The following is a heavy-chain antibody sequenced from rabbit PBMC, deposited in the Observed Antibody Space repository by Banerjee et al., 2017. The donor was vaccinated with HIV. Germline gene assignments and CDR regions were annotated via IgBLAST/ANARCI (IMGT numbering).Heavy chain of an antibody. Sequence: QEQLEESGGDLVKPEGSLTLSCTASGFSFSNKYVMCWVRQAPGKGPEWIACIYTATGSTWYASWVNGRFTISKTSSTTVTLQMTSLTAADTATYFCARGAAFDGVTYANLWGPGTLVTVS. CDR2: IYTATGST. D-gene: IGHD6-1*01. J-gene: IGHJ4*01. CDR1: GFSFSNKYV. CDR3: ARGAAFDGVTYANL. V-gene: IGHV1S45*01.